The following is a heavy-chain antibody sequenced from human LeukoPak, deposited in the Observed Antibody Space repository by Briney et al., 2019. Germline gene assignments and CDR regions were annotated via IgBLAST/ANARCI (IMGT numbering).Heavy chain of an antibody. Sequence: KTGGSLRLSCAASGFTFSSYAMHWVRQAPGKGLEWVAVISYDGSNKYYADSVKGRFTISRDNSKNTLYLQMNSLRAEDTAVYYCARAYTVTSPFDYWGQGTLVTVSS. J-gene: IGHJ4*02. CDR3: ARAYTVTSPFDY. D-gene: IGHD4-17*01. CDR2: ISYDGSNK. CDR1: GFTFSSYA. V-gene: IGHV3-30-3*01.